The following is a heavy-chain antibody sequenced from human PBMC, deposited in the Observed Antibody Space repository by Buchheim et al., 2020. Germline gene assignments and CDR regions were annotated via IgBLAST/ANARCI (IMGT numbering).Heavy chain of an antibody. D-gene: IGHD3-9*01. J-gene: IGHJ5*02. CDR1: GFTFSSYG. V-gene: IGHV3-30*18. CDR3: AKEGVRYFDWFAPHNWFDP. Sequence: QVQLVESGGGVVQPGRSLRLSCAASGFTFSSYGMHWVRQAPGKGLEWVAVISYDGSNKYYADSVKGRFTISRDNSKNTLYLQMNSLRAEDTAVYYCAKEGVRYFDWFAPHNWFDPWGQGTL. CDR2: ISYDGSNK.